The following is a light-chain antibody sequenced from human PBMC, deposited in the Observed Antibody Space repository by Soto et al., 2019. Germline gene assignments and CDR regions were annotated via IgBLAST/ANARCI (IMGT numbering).Light chain of an antibody. CDR3: SSSRPDNTLYV. V-gene: IGLV2-14*01. J-gene: IGLJ1*01. CDR1: SSDVDDYNY. CDR2: EVV. Sequence: QSALTQPASVSGSPGQSITISCTGTSSDVDDYNYVSWYQQHPGKAPKLMIYEVVNRPSGVSSRFSGSRSGNPASLTISGLRAQHEAHSYCSSSRPDNTLYVFGSGTKVTVL.